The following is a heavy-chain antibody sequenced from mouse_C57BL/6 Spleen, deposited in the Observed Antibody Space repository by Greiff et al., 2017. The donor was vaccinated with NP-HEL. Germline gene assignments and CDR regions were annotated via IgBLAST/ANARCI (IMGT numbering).Heavy chain of an antibody. CDR1: GYTFTDYN. CDR3: ATECAYCSSLAWFAY. CDR2: INPNNGGT. Sequence: VQLQQSGPELVKPGASVKIPCKASGYTFTDYNMDWVKQSHGQSLEWIGDINPNNGGTNYNQKFKGKATLTVDKSSSTAYMALSSLTSEDTAVYYCATECAYCSSLAWFAYWGQGTLVTVSA. J-gene: IGHJ3*01. D-gene: IGHD1-1*01. V-gene: IGHV1-18*01.